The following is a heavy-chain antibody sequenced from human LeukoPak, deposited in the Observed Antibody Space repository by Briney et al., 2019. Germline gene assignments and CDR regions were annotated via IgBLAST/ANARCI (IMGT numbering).Heavy chain of an antibody. CDR3: AKDREIGDFDY. CDR2: ISGSGGST. D-gene: IGHD1-26*01. V-gene: IGHV3-23*01. Sequence: GGSLRLSCAVSGFTFSSYGMSWVRQAPGKGLEWVSAISGSGGSTYYADSVKGRFTISRDNSKNTLYLQMNSLRAEDTAVYYCAKDREIGDFDYWGQGTLVTVSS. J-gene: IGHJ4*02. CDR1: GFTFSSYG.